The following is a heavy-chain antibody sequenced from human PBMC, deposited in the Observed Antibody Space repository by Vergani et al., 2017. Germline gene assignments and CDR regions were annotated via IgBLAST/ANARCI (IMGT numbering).Heavy chain of an antibody. D-gene: IGHD1-26*01. CDR3: ASQGYSGSYFAV. J-gene: IGHJ4*02. CDR2: IIPIFGTA. Sequence: QVQLVQSGAEVKKPGSSVKVSCKASGGPFSSYAISWVRKAPGQGLEWMGGIIPIFGTANYAQKFQGRVTITADKSTSTAYMGLSSLRSEDTAVYYCASQGYSGSYFAVWGQGTLVTVSS. CDR1: GGPFSSYA. V-gene: IGHV1-69*06.